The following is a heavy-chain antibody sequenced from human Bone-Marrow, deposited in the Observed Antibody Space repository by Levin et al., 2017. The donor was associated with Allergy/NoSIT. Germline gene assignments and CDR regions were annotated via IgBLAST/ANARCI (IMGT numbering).Heavy chain of an antibody. CDR2: VTSRTDGETT. Sequence: GGSLRLSCEASGFTFSDAWMSWVRQAPGKGLEWVGRVTSRTDGETTDYAAPVKGRFTISRDDSKNTMYLQMNSLKTEDTGLYYCTTSPVTYAGSGLIDYWGHGTLVTVSP. CDR3: TTSPVTYAGSGLIDY. J-gene: IGHJ4*01. CDR1: GFTFSDAW. V-gene: IGHV3-15*01. D-gene: IGHD2-15*01.